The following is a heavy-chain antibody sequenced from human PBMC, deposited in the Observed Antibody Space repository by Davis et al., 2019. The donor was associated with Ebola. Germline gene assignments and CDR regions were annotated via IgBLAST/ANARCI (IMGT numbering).Heavy chain of an antibody. CDR2: LDHKGTA. CDR3: VRHGNIVVLLASPEDFQR. CDR1: GGSVTSLAYY. Sequence: SETLSLTCTVSGGSVTSLAYYWGWIRQTPGKGLEWIGDLDHKGTAYYNPSLESRVTISADASRKQISLSLTSVTAADTAVYYCVRHGNIVVLLASPEDFQRWGQGTLVTVSS. D-gene: IGHD2-15*01. V-gene: IGHV4-39*01. J-gene: IGHJ1*01.